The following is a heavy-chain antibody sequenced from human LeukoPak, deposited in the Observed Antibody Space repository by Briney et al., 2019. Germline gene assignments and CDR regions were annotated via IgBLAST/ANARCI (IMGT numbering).Heavy chain of an antibody. CDR1: GGSFSGYY. CDR3: ATCIAVAGTGWFDP. V-gene: IGHV4-34*01. CDR2: INHSGST. Sequence: SETLSLTCAVYGGSFSGYYWSRIRQPPGKVLEWIGEINHSGSTNYNPSLKSRVTISVDTSKNQFSLELSSVTAADRAVYYCATCIAVAGTGWFDPWGQGTLVTVSS. J-gene: IGHJ5*02. D-gene: IGHD6-19*01.